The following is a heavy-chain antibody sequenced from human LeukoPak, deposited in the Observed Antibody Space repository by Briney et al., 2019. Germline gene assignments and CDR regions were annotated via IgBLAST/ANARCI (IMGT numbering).Heavy chain of an antibody. V-gene: IGHV1-69*01. CDR3: ARGAPAHYYDSSGYYSDAFDI. J-gene: IGHJ3*02. D-gene: IGHD3-22*01. CDR1: GGTFSSYA. Sequence: SVKVSCKASGGTFSSYAISWVRQAPGQGLEWMGGIIPIFGTANYAQKFQGRVTITADESTSTAYMELSSLRSEDTAVYYCARGAPAHYYDSSGYYSDAFDIWGQGTMVTVSS. CDR2: IIPIFGTA.